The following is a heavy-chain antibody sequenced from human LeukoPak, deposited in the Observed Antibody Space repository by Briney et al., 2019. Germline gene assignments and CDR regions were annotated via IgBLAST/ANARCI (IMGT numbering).Heavy chain of an antibody. CDR2: INPSGGST. J-gene: IGHJ3*02. D-gene: IGHD3-9*01. V-gene: IGHV1-46*01. CDR1: GYTFTSYY. CDR3: ASSIRYFDWLAKDYAFNI. Sequence: GASVKVSCKAAGYTFTSYYMHWVRQAPGQGLEWMGIINPSGGSTSYAQKFQGRVTMTRDMSTSTVYMELSSLRSEDTAVYYCASSIRYFDWLAKDYAFNIWGQGTMVTVSS.